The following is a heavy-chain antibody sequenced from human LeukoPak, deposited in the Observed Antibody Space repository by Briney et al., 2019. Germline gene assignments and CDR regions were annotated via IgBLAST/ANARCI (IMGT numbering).Heavy chain of an antibody. Sequence: SETLSLTCTVSGGSISSYYWSWIRQPPGKGLEWIGYIYYSGSTNYNPSLKSRVTISVDTSKNQFSLKLSSVTAADTAAYYCARVLDGGNSYYFDYWGQGTLVTVSS. J-gene: IGHJ4*02. CDR1: GGSISSYY. D-gene: IGHD4-23*01. CDR3: ARVLDGGNSYYFDY. CDR2: IYYSGST. V-gene: IGHV4-59*01.